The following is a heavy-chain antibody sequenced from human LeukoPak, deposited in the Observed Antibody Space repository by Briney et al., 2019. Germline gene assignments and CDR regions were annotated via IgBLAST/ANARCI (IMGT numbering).Heavy chain of an antibody. Sequence: PGRSLRLSCTASGFTFDDYAMHWVRQAPGKGLEWVSGISWSSGSLGYADSVKGRFIISRDNAKNCLYLQMNSPRAEDTALYYCARVRLAWDWSNWFDPWGQGTLVTVSS. V-gene: IGHV3-9*01. CDR2: ISWSSGSL. J-gene: IGHJ5*02. D-gene: IGHD3/OR15-3a*01. CDR3: ARVRLAWDWSNWFDP. CDR1: GFTFDDYA.